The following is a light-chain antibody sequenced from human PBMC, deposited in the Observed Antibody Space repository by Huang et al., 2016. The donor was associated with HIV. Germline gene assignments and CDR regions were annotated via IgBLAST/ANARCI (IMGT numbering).Light chain of an antibody. CDR2: ATS. CDR1: QGITKS. J-gene: IGKJ2*01. Sequence: DIQMTQSPSSLSASVGDRVTITCRASQGITKSLVWYQQKPGKAPKLLLFATSRLERGGPSRFSGSGSGTDFTITISSLQPEDFATYYCQQYYNTPYTFGQGTKLEIK. V-gene: IGKV1-NL1*01. CDR3: QQYYNTPYT.